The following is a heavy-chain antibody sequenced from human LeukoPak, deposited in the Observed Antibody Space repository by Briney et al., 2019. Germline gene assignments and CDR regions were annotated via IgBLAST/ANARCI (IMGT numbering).Heavy chain of an antibody. CDR1: GGSISSYY. D-gene: IGHD3-16*02. CDR3: ASLNYDYVWGSYSYTETYFDY. CDR2: IYYSGST. J-gene: IGHJ4*02. Sequence: SSETLSLTCTVSGGSISSYYWSWIRQPPGKGLEWIGYIYYSGSTNYNPSLKSRVTISVDTSKNQFSLKLSSVTAADTAVYYCASLNYDYVWGSYSYTETYFDYWGQGTLVTVSS. V-gene: IGHV4-59*01.